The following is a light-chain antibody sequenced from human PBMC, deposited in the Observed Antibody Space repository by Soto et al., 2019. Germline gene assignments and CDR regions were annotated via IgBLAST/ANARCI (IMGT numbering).Light chain of an antibody. Sequence: QSVLTQPRSVSGSPGQSVTISCTGTSSDVGGYNYVSWYQQHPGKAPKFMIYDVSKRPSGVPDRFSGSKSGNTASLTISGLQAEDDADYYCCSYAGSYTRVFGGGTKVTVL. V-gene: IGLV2-11*01. J-gene: IGLJ3*02. CDR3: CSYAGSYTRV. CDR1: SSDVGGYNY. CDR2: DVS.